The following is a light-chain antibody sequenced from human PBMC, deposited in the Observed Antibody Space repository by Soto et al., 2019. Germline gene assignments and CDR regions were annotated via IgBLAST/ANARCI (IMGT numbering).Light chain of an antibody. CDR3: QQYGSSPIT. J-gene: IGKJ5*01. CDR2: GAS. CDR1: QSVSNNY. V-gene: IGKV3-20*01. Sequence: EIVLTQSPGTLSLSPVERATLSFRASQSVSNNYLAWYKQKPGQAPRLLIYGASNRATGIPDRFSGSGSGTDFTLTISRLEPEDFAVYYCQQYGSSPITFGQGTRLEIK.